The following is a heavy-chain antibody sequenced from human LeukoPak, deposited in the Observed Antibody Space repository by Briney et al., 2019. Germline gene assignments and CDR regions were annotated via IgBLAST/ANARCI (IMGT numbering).Heavy chain of an antibody. CDR2: IKQDGSEI. CDR1: GFTFSNCW. V-gene: IGHV3-7*01. Sequence: GGSLRLSCVASGFTFSNCWMSWVRQAPGKGLEWVANIKQDGSEIYYVGSVKGRFTISRDNAKTSLYLQMNSLRAEDTAMYYCARGVNRPNYYYYGMDVWGQGTTVTVSS. D-gene: IGHD4-11*01. CDR3: ARGVNRPNYYYYGMDV. J-gene: IGHJ6*02.